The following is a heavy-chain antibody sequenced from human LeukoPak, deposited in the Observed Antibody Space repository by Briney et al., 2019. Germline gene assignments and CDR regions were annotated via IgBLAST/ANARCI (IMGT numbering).Heavy chain of an antibody. D-gene: IGHD3-3*01. J-gene: IGHJ6*03. V-gene: IGHV4-34*01. CDR2: INHSGST. CDR1: GGSFSGYY. Sequence: SETLSLTCAVYGGSFSGYYWSWIRQPPGKGLEWIGEINHSGSTNYIPSLKSRVTISVDTSKNQFSLKLSSVTAADTAVYYCARGGLYYDFWSGSAAVRYYMDVWGKGTTVTVSS. CDR3: ARGGLYYDFWSGSAAVRYYMDV.